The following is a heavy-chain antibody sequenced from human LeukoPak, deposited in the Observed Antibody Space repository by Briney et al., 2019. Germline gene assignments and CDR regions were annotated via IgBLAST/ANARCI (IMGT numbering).Heavy chain of an antibody. CDR3: ARDCSGGSCAGFNY. J-gene: IGHJ4*02. CDR2: IYYSGST. V-gene: IGHV4-59*01. Sequence: SETLSLTCTVSGGSISSYYWSWIRQPPGKGLEWIGYIYYSGSTNYNPSLKSRVTISVDTSKNQFSLKLSSVTAADTAVYYCARDCSGGSCAGFNYWGQGTLVTVSS. D-gene: IGHD2-15*01. CDR1: GGSISSYY.